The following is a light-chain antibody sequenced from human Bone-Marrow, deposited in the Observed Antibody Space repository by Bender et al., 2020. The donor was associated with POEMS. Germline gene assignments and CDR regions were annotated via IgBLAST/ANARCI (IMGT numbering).Light chain of an antibody. CDR1: SSNIASNN. J-gene: IGLJ1*01. V-gene: IGLV1-44*01. Sequence: QSVLTQPPSVSGTPGQRVTISCSGSSSNIASNNVYWYQQLVGSAPTLLIYRNNQRPSGVPDRFSGSKSGTSASLTISGLQAEDEGDFYCSIHGSDDTLVFGTGTRVTVL. CDR2: RNN. CDR3: SIHGSDDTLV.